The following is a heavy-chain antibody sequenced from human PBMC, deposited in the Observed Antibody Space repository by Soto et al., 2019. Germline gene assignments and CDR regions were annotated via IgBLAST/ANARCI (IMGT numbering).Heavy chain of an antibody. CDR2: INHSGST. J-gene: IGHJ6*02. Sequence: PSETLSLTCAVYGGSFSGYYWSWIRQPPGKGLEWIGEINHSGSTNYNPSLKSRVTISVDTSKNQFSLKLSSVTAADTAVYYCATPSIAARQAPNYYYYYGMDVWGQGTTVTISS. D-gene: IGHD6-6*01. V-gene: IGHV4-34*01. CDR1: GGSFSGYY. CDR3: ATPSIAARQAPNYYYYYGMDV.